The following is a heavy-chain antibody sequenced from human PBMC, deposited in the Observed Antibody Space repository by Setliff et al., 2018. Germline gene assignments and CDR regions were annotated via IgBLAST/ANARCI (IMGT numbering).Heavy chain of an antibody. D-gene: IGHD1-20*01. CDR2: TIPIFGST. Sequence: SVKVSCKASGYTFSSYDISWVRQAPGQGLEWMGGTIPIFGSTNYAQKFQDRVTIITDESTSTAYMEMSSLRSEDTAVYYCAREFGITASVENYYYYMDVWGKGTTVTVSS. CDR3: AREFGITASVENYYYYMDV. J-gene: IGHJ6*03. CDR1: GYTFSSYD. V-gene: IGHV1-69*05.